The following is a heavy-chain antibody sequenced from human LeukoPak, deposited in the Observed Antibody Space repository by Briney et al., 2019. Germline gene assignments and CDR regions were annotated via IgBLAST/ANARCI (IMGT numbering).Heavy chain of an antibody. Sequence: GGSLRLSCLASGFTFNTYAMHWVRRAPGKGLEWVAFIRHDGSSEYYADSVKGRFIISRDRSGNTLYLQMKSLRLEDTAIYYCARHNTRFLERLPALGSWGQGTLVTVSS. CDR1: GFTFNTYA. V-gene: IGHV3-30*02. J-gene: IGHJ5*02. CDR3: ARHNTRFLERLPALGS. CDR2: IRHDGSSE. D-gene: IGHD3-3*01.